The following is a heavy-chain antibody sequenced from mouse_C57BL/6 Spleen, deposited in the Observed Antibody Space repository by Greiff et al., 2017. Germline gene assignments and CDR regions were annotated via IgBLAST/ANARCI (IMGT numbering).Heavy chain of an antibody. J-gene: IGHJ4*01. V-gene: IGHV5-12*01. CDR1: GFTFSDYY. CDR3: ARHALYYYGSSYNAMDY. Sequence: EVKLVESGGGLVQPGGSLKLSCAASGFTFSDYYMYWVRQTPEKRLEWVAYISNGGGSTYYPDTVKGRFTISRDNAKNTLYLQMSRLKSEDAAVYYCARHALYYYGSSYNAMDYWGQGTSVTVSS. D-gene: IGHD1-1*01. CDR2: ISNGGGST.